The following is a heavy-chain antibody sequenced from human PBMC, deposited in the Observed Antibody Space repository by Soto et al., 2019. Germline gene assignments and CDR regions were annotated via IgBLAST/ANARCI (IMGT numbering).Heavy chain of an antibody. V-gene: IGHV4-34*01. D-gene: IGHD3-10*01. Sequence: SETLSLICAVYGGSFSGYYWSWIRQPPGKGLEWIGEINHSGSTNYNPSLKSRVTISVDTSKNQFSLKLSSVTAADTAVFYCGRVVSGRGVIIYKSGMDVWGKGTTVTVSS. J-gene: IGHJ6*04. CDR3: GRVVSGRGVIIYKSGMDV. CDR1: GGSFSGYY. CDR2: INHSGST.